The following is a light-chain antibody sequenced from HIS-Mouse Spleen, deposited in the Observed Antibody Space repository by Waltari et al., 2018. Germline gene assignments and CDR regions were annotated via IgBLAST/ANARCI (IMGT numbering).Light chain of an antibody. J-gene: IGKJ1*01. CDR3: QQLNSYPPA. CDR2: AAS. Sequence: DIQLTQSPSFLSASVGDRVTITCRASQGISSYLALYQQKPGKAPNLLIYAASTLQSGVPSRFSGSGSGTAFTLTISSLKPEDFATYYCQQLNSYPPAFGQGTKVEIK. CDR1: QGISSY. V-gene: IGKV1-9*01.